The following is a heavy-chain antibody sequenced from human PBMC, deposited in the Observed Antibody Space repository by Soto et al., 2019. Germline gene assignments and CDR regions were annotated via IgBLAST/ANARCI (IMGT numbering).Heavy chain of an antibody. CDR3: ARDGEQLRYGMDV. J-gene: IGHJ6*02. CDR1: GFTFSSYS. V-gene: IGHV3-21*01. Sequence: PGGSLRLSCAASGFTFSSYSMNWVRQAPGKGLGWVSSISSSSSYIYYADSVKGRFTISRDNAKNSLYLQTNSLRAEDTAVYYCARDGEQLRYGMDVWGQGTTVTVSS. CDR2: ISSSSSYI. D-gene: IGHD6-6*01.